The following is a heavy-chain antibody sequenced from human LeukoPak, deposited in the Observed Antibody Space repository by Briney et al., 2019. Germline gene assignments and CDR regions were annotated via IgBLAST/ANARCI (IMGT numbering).Heavy chain of an antibody. CDR2: IYSGGST. Sequence: GGSLRLSCAASGLTVSSNYMSWVRQAPGKGLEWVSVIYSGGSTYYADSVKGRFTISRDNSKNSLYLQMNSLRAEDTAVYYCAREGDVDIVATIGYYGYWGQGTLVTVSS. V-gene: IGHV3-53*01. CDR3: AREGDVDIVATIGYYGY. CDR1: GLTVSSNY. J-gene: IGHJ4*02. D-gene: IGHD5-12*01.